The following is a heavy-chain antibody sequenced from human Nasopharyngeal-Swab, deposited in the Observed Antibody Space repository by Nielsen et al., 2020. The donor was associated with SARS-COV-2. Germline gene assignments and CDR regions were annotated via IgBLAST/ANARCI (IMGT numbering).Heavy chain of an antibody. CDR2: IYPGDSDT. D-gene: IGHD2-2*01. V-gene: IGHV5-51*01. CDR3: ARSMPSRYYYYGMDV. CDR1: GYSFTSYW. J-gene: IGHJ6*02. Sequence: GGSLRLSCKGSGYSFTSYWIGWVRQMPGKGLEWMGIIYPGDSDTRYSPSFQGQVTISADKSISTAYLQRSSLKASDTAMYYCARSMPSRYYYYGMDVWGQGTTVTVSS.